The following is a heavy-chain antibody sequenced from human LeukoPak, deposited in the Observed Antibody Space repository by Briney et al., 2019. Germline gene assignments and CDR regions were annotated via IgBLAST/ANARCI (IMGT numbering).Heavy chain of an antibody. Sequence: PSETLSLTCTVSGGSISSYYWSWIRQPPGKGLEWIGYIYYSGSTNYNPSLKSRVTISVDTSKNQFSPKLSSVTAADTAVYYCARMASAGYYYYGMDVWGQGTTVTVSS. V-gene: IGHV4-59*01. CDR3: ARMASAGYYYYGMDV. CDR1: GGSISSYY. CDR2: IYYSGST. J-gene: IGHJ6*02. D-gene: IGHD5-12*01.